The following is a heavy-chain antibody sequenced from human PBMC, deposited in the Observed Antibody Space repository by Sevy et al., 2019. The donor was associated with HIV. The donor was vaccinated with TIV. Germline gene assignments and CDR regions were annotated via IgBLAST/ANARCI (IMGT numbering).Heavy chain of an antibody. J-gene: IGHJ4*02. D-gene: IGHD5-18*01. CDR3: ARGQYSYGYWREFDY. V-gene: IGHV4-59*01. CDR2: IYYSGNT. CDR1: GGSISSFY. Sequence: SETLSLTCTVSGGSISSFYWSWIRQPPGKGLEWIGYIYYSGNTNYSPSLKSRFTISLDTSNNQFYLNLSSVTAADTAVYYCARGQYSYGYWREFDYWGQGTLVTVSS.